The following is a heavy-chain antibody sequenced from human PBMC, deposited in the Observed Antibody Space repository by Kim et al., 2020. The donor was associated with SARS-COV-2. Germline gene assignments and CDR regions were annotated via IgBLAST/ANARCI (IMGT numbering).Heavy chain of an antibody. CDR2: INPNSGGT. CDR1: GYTFTGYY. J-gene: IGHJ3*02. Sequence: ASVKVSCKASGYTFTGYYMHWVRQAPGQGLEWMGWINPNSGGTNYAQKFQGRVTMTRDTSISTAYMELSRLRSDDTAVYYCARDGYNAKNAFDIWGQGTMVTVSS. D-gene: IGHD5-12*01. V-gene: IGHV1-2*02. CDR3: ARDGYNAKNAFDI.